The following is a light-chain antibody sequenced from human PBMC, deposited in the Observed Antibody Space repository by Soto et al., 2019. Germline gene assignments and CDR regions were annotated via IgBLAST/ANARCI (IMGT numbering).Light chain of an antibody. J-gene: IGKJ5*01. CDR3: QLSYSTLIT. Sequence: DIQMTQSPSSLSASVGDRVTITCRASQSISSYLNWYQQKPGKAPKLLIYAASSLQSGVPSRFSGSGSRTDFTLTISSLQPEDFATYYCQLSYSTLITFGQGTRLEIK. CDR2: AAS. V-gene: IGKV1-39*01. CDR1: QSISSY.